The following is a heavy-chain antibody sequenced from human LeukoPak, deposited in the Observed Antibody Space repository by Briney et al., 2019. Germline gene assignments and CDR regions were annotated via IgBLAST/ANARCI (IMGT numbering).Heavy chain of an antibody. CDR2: IRSDGSNE. CDR3: ARGGISASWDPFDY. J-gene: IGHJ4*02. D-gene: IGHD2-2*01. V-gene: IGHV3-30*02. CDR1: GFTSSSYG. Sequence: GGSLRLSCAASGFTSSSYGMHWVRQAPGKGLEWVAFIRSDGSNEYYTDSVKGRFTISRDNSKNTLYLQLNSLRPADTAVYYCARGGISASWDPFDYWGQGTLVTVSS.